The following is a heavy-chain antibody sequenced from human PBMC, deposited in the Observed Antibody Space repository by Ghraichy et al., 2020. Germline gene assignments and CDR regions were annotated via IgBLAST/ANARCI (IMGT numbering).Heavy chain of an antibody. CDR3: ARSHSSGWLTAFDI. CDR2: IKQDGSDK. D-gene: IGHD6-19*01. CDR1: GFTFSSYW. J-gene: IGHJ3*02. V-gene: IGHV3-7*03. Sequence: LSLTCEASGFTFSSYWMTWVRQAPGKGLEGVANIKQDGSDKYYVDSVKGRFIISRDNAKNSLYLQMNSLRAEDTAVYYCARSHSSGWLTAFDIWGQGTMVTVSS.